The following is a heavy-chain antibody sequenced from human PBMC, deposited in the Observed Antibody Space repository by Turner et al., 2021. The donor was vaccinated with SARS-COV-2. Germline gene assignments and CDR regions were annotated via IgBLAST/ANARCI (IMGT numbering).Heavy chain of an antibody. CDR1: GFTFSSYS. V-gene: IGHV3-21*01. CDR3: ARDHRPVVVPAAKRAGSYYYGMDV. D-gene: IGHD2-2*01. CDR2: ISYSSTYI. J-gene: IGHJ6*02. Sequence: EVQLVESGGGLVKPGGSLRLSCAASGFTFSSYSMNWVRQAPGKGLECVSSISYSSTYIYYADSVKGRFTISRDNAKNSLYLQMNSLRAEDTAVYYCARDHRPVVVPAAKRAGSYYYGMDVWGQGTTVTVSS.